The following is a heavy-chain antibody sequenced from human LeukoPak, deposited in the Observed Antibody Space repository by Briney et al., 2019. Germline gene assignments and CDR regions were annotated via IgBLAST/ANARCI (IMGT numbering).Heavy chain of an antibody. J-gene: IGHJ3*02. CDR3: TRHISYTAFYI. CDR1: GFIFTAYT. V-gene: IGHV3-21*01. Sequence: GGSLRLSCAASGFIFTAYTINWVRQAPGKGLEWVSSISSSNYIYYADSVRGRFTISRDNPQNSVFLQMNSLRADDTAVYYCTRHISYTAFYIWGQGTMVTVSS. CDR2: ISSSNYI. D-gene: IGHD3-16*02.